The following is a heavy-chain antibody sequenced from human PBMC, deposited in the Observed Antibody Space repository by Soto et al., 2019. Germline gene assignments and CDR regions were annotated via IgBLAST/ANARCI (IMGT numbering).Heavy chain of an antibody. V-gene: IGHV3-23*01. D-gene: IGHD6-13*01. Sequence: GGSLRLSCAASGFTFSAYAMSWVRQAPGKGLEWVSVISGSGGTTYYADSVKGRLTISRDNSKNTLYVQMNSLRAEDTAVYYCAKVREPAAAGHFDSWGQGTLVTVSS. J-gene: IGHJ4*02. CDR3: AKVREPAAAGHFDS. CDR2: ISGSGGTT. CDR1: GFTFSAYA.